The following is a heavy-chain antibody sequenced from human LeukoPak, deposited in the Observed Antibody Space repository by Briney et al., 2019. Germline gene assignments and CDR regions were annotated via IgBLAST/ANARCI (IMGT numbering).Heavy chain of an antibody. Sequence: GGSLRLSCAASGFTFSSYSMNWVRQAPGKGLEWVSSISSSSYIYYADSVKGRFTISRDNAKNSLYLQMNSLRAEDTAVYYCARGSVVKSIADDAFDIWGQGTMVTVSS. V-gene: IGHV3-21*01. J-gene: IGHJ3*02. D-gene: IGHD6-6*01. CDR2: ISSSSYI. CDR1: GFTFSSYS. CDR3: ARGSVVKSIADDAFDI.